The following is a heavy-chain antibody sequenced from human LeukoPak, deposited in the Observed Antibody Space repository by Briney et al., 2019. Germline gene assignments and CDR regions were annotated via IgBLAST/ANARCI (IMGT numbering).Heavy chain of an antibody. Sequence: GGSLRLSCAASGFTVSSNYMSWVRQAPGKGLEWVSVIYSGGSTYYADSVKGRFTISRDNSKNALYLQMNSLRAEDTAVYYCARESLEQYGDYFDYWGQGTLVTVSS. CDR2: IYSGGST. CDR1: GFTVSSNY. V-gene: IGHV3-53*01. CDR3: ARESLEQYGDYFDY. J-gene: IGHJ4*02. D-gene: IGHD1/OR15-1a*01.